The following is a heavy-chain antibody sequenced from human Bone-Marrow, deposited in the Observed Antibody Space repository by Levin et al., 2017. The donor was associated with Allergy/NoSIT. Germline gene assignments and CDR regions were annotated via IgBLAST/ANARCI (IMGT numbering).Heavy chain of an antibody. CDR2: INPSGGST. V-gene: IGHV1-46*01. Sequence: GESLKISCKASGYTFTSYYMHWVRQAPGQGLEWMGIINPSGGSTSYAQKFQGRVTMTRDTSTSTVYMELSSLRSEDTAVYYCARRGVFDWLWEYYFDYWGQGTLVTVSS. CDR3: ARRGVFDWLWEYYFDY. D-gene: IGHD3-9*01. J-gene: IGHJ4*02. CDR1: GYTFTSYY.